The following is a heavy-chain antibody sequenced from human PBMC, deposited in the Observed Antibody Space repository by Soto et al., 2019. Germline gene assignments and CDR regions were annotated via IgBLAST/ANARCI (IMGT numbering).Heavy chain of an antibody. J-gene: IGHJ5*02. CDR2: ISAYNGNT. Sequence: ASVKVSCKASGYTFTSYGISWVLQAPGQGLEWMGWISAYNGNTNYAQKLQGRVTMTTDTSTSTAYMELRRLRSDSTALYYCAKVTDYSNYWSASLRGNWFDPWGQGTLVTVSS. CDR1: GYTFTSYG. CDR3: AKVTDYSNYWSASLRGNWFDP. V-gene: IGHV1-18*01. D-gene: IGHD4-4*01.